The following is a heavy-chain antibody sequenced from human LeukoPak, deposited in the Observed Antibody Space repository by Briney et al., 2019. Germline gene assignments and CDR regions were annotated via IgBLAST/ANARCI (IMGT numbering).Heavy chain of an antibody. V-gene: IGHV3-23*01. CDR2: ISGGGDIT. D-gene: IGHD2-21*02. CDR3: VREDTPATANY. Sequence: GGSLRLSCAVSGFTFANHAMSWVRQTPGKGLEWVSAISGGGDITYYADSVTGRFTISRDNSKDTLFLQMHSLRPGDTAVYYCVREDTPATANYWGQGTLVTISS. CDR1: GFTFANHA. J-gene: IGHJ4*02.